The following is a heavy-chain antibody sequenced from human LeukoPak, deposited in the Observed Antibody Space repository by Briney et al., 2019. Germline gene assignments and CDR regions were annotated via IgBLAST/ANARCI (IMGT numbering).Heavy chain of an antibody. V-gene: IGHV1-69*13. CDR3: ARDMSSLRGQLVGFDY. CDR2: IIPIFGTA. CDR1: GGTFSSYA. Sequence: SVKVSCKASGGTFSSYAISWVRQAPGQGLEWMGGIIPIFGTANYAQKFQGRVTITADESTSTAYMELSSLRSEDTAVYYCARDMSSLRGQLVGFDYWGQGTLVTVSS. J-gene: IGHJ4*02. D-gene: IGHD6-13*01.